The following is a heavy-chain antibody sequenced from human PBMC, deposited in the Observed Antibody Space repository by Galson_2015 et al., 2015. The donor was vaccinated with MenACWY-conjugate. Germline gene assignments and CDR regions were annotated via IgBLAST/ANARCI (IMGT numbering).Heavy chain of an antibody. D-gene: IGHD6-13*01. Sequence: SVKVSCKASGYTFTNYGISWVRQAPGQGLEWMAWISAYNGNTNFAQKFQDRVTMTTDTSTTTAYMELRSLRSDDTAVYYCARYSSSWCFDYWGQGTLFTVSS. CDR3: ARYSSSWCFDY. CDR2: ISAYNGNT. V-gene: IGHV1-18*01. J-gene: IGHJ4*02. CDR1: GYTFTNYG.